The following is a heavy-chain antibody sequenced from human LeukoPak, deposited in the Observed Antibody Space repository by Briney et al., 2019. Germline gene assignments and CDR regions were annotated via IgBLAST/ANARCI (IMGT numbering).Heavy chain of an antibody. J-gene: IGHJ4*02. CDR3: ARDETYDYESNGYLDF. CDR2: IRHDGSET. CDR1: GFPFSSYW. Sequence: GGSLRLSCAASGFPFSSYWMSWVRQAPGKGLEWVANIRHDGSETYYVDSLRGRFTISRDNAKNLVYLQMSSLRAEDTAIYYCARDETYDYESNGYLDFWGQGTVVTVPS. D-gene: IGHD3-22*01. V-gene: IGHV3-7*01.